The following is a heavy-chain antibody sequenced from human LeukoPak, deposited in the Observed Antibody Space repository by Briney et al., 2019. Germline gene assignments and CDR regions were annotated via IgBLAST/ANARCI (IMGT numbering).Heavy chain of an antibody. D-gene: IGHD3-10*01. CDR1: GYTFTGYY. CDR3: ARAFYGSGSYFSLLADY. V-gene: IGHV1-2*02. Sequence: ASVKVFCKASGYTFTGYYMHWVRQAPGQGLGWMGWINPNSGGTNYAQKFQGRVTMTRDPSISTAYMELSRLRSDDTAVYYCARAFYGSGSYFSLLADYWGQGTLVTVSS. CDR2: INPNSGGT. J-gene: IGHJ4*02.